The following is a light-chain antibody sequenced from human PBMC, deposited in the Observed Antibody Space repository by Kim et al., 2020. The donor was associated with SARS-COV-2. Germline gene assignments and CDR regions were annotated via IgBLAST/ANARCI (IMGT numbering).Light chain of an antibody. V-gene: IGLV2-23*02. Sequence: GQSITISCTGTSSDVGNYNLVSWYQQHPGKAPKLMIYDVSKRPSGVSNRFSGSKSGNTASLTISGLQAEDEADYSCCSYAGSITYVFGTGTKVTVL. CDR1: SSDVGNYNL. J-gene: IGLJ1*01. CDR3: CSYAGSITYV. CDR2: DVS.